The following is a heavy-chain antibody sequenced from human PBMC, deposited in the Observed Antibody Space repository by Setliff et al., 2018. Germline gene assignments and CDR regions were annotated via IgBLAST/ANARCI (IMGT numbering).Heavy chain of an antibody. CDR1: GYSFSTCW. CDR2: IYPGDSIT. J-gene: IGHJ5*02. CDR3: ARHPYYYGSGTYLDNNNRWFDP. V-gene: IGHV5-51*01. Sequence: PGESLNISCKGSGYSFSTCWIGWVRQMPGKGLEWMGIIYPGDSITRYSPSFQGQVTISVDKSINTAYLQWSSLRASDTAIYYCARHPYYYGSGTYLDNNNRWFDPWGQGTLVTVSS. D-gene: IGHD3-10*01.